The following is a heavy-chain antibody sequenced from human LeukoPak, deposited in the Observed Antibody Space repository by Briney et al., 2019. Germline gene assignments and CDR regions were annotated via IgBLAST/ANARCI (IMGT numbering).Heavy chain of an antibody. CDR2: IYSGGST. V-gene: IGHV3-53*05. Sequence: GGSLRLSCAASGFTVSSNYMSWVRQAPGKGLEWVSVIYSGGSTYYADSVKGRFTISRDNSKNTPFLQMNSLRAEDTAMYYCAKGEGGDSGWYGDYWGQGTLVTVSS. D-gene: IGHD6-19*01. CDR3: AKGEGGDSGWYGDY. CDR1: GFTVSSNY. J-gene: IGHJ4*02.